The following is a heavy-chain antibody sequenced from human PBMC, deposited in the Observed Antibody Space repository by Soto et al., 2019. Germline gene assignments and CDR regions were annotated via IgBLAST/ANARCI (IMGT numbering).Heavy chain of an antibody. Sequence: GGSLRLSCAASGFTFSSYGMSWVRQAPGKGLEWVSAVSSSGGATNYAGSVKGRFTISRDNSKNTAYMELSSLRSEDTAVYYCATSSRPGGIAAENWFDPWGQGTLVTVSS. D-gene: IGHD6-13*01. CDR2: VSSSGGAT. J-gene: IGHJ5*02. V-gene: IGHV3-23*01. CDR1: GFTFSSYG. CDR3: ATSSRPGGIAAENWFDP.